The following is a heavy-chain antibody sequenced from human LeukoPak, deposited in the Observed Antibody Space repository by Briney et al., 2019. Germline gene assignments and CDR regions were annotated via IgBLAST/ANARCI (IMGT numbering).Heavy chain of an antibody. Sequence: GGSLRLSCAASGFTVSSNYMSWVRQAPGKGLEWVSVIYSGGSTYYADSVKGRFTISRDNSKNTLYLQMNSLRAEDTAVYYCARVSDFWSGKDWGQGTLVTVSS. J-gene: IGHJ4*02. CDR3: ARVSDFWSGKD. CDR2: IYSGGST. V-gene: IGHV3-53*01. D-gene: IGHD3-3*01. CDR1: GFTVSSNY.